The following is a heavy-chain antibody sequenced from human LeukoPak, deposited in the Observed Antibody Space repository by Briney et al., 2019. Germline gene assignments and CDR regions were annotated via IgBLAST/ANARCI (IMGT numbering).Heavy chain of an antibody. D-gene: IGHD1-26*01. Sequence: GASVKVSCKTSGFSFTYYYMHWMRQAPGQGLEWMGWINANTGDTRYAPKFQGRVTMTRDVSITTAYMELSGLRSDDTAIYYCARDRIEGATNFWGQGTLVTVSS. CDR2: INANTGDT. CDR3: ARDRIEGATNF. V-gene: IGHV1-2*02. J-gene: IGHJ4*02. CDR1: GFSFTYYY.